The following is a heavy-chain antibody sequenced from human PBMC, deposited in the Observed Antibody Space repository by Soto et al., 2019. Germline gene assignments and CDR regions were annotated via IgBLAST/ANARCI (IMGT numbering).Heavy chain of an antibody. CDR1: GYTLTELS. CDR2: FDPEDGET. D-gene: IGHD3-3*01. V-gene: IGHV1-24*01. J-gene: IGHJ6*03. Sequence: ASVKVSCKVSGYTLTELSMHWVRQAPGKGLEWMGGFDPEDGETIYAQKFQGRVTMTEDTSTDTAYMELSSLRSEDTAVYYCATGPVHTGRQALRFLEWLHPYYYYMDVWGKGTTVTVSS. CDR3: ATGPVHTGRQALRFLEWLHPYYYYMDV.